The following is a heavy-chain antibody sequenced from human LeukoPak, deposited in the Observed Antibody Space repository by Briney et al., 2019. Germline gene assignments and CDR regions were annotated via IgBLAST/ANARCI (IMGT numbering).Heavy chain of an antibody. CDR3: ARQVGAIASYYYYYYMDV. CDR1: GYTFTGYY. Sequence: GASVKVSCKASGYTFTGYYMHWVRQAPGQGLEWMGRINPNSGGTNYAQKFQGRVTMTRDTSISTAYMELSRLRSDDTAVYYCARQVGAIASYYYYYYMDVWGKGTTVTVSS. V-gene: IGHV1-2*06. CDR2: INPNSGGT. J-gene: IGHJ6*03. D-gene: IGHD1-26*01.